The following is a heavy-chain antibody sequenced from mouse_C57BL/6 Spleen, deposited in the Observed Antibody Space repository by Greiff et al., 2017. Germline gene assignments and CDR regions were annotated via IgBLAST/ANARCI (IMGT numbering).Heavy chain of an antibody. D-gene: IGHD2-10*02. CDR3: TSSYGTLRHAGCAY. J-gene: IGHJ3*01. V-gene: IGHV14-1*01. CDR2: IDPEDGDT. Sequence: VQLQESGAELVRPGASVKLSCTASGFNFTDYYMHWVKQRPEQGLEWIGRIDPEDGDTEYAPKFQGKATLTADPSSNTAYLELSSLTPEDDAADYCTSSYGTLRHAGCAYWGQGTLVTVSA. CDR1: GFNFTDYY.